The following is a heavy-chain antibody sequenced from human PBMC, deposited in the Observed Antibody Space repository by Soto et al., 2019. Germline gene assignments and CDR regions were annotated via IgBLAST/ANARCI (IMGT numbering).Heavy chain of an antibody. CDR2: IIPIFGTA. V-gene: IGHV1-69*01. J-gene: IGHJ4*02. D-gene: IGHD3-22*01. CDR1: GGTFSSYA. CDR3: ARATTNYYDSSGYDYFDY. Sequence: QVQLVQSGAEVKKPGSSVKVSCKASGGTFSSYAISWVRQAPGQGLEWMGGIIPIFGTANYAQKFQGRVTITADESTSTDYMELSSLRSEDTAVYYCARATTNYYDSSGYDYFDYWGQGTLVIVSS.